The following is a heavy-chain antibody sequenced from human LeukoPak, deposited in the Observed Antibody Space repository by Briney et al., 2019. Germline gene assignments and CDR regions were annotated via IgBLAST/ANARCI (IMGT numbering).Heavy chain of an antibody. CDR2: IHYSGST. J-gene: IGHJ4*02. CDR3: ARSPGYYDKRNYFSGDFDY. CDR1: SGSISSYY. D-gene: IGHD3-22*01. Sequence: PSETLSLTCTVSSGSISSYYWNWIRQPPGKGLEWIGFIHYSGSTNYNPSHKSRVTISLDTSKSQFSLKLSSVTAADTAVYYCARSPGYYDKRNYFSGDFDYWGQGTLVTVSS. V-gene: IGHV4-59*01.